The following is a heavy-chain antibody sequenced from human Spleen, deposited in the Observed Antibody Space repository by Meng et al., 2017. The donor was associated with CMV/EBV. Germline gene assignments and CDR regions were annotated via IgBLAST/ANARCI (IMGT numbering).Heavy chain of an antibody. CDR1: EFTFSNYA. J-gene: IGHJ3*02. V-gene: IGHV3-30-3*01. D-gene: IGHD2-21*01. CDR2: ISYDGSNK. CDR3: ARSQGIARDAFDI. Sequence: GGSLRLSCAASEFTFSNYAMHWVRQAPGKGLEWVAVISYDGSNKYYADSVKGRFTISRDNSKNTLYLQMNSLRAEDTAVYYCARSQGIARDAFDILGQGTMVTVSS.